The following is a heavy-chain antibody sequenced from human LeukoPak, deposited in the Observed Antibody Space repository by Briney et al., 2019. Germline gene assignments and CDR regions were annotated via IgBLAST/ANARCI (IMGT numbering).Heavy chain of an antibody. CDR3: AELGITMIGGV. CDR2: ISSSGSTI. J-gene: IGHJ6*03. D-gene: IGHD3-10*02. V-gene: IGHV3-48*03. Sequence: GGPLRLSCAASGFTFSSYEMNWLRQPPEKGLEWVSYISSSGSTIYYPDSVKGRFTISRDNAKNSLYLQRNSLRAEDTAVYYCAELGITMIGGVWGKGTTVTMSS. CDR1: GFTFSSYE.